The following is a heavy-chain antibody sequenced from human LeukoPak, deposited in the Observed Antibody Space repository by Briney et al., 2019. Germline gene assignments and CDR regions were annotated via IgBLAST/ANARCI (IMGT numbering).Heavy chain of an antibody. CDR1: GFTFSSYA. Sequence: GGSLRLSCAASGFTFSSYAMNWVRQAPGKGLEWVSLITGSDDRTYYADSVKGRFTISRDNSKNTLYLQMNSLRAEDTAMYYCAKKMTTVTPGNGFDIWGQGTMVTVSS. J-gene: IGHJ3*02. D-gene: IGHD4-17*01. CDR2: ITGSDDRT. V-gene: IGHV3-23*01. CDR3: AKKMTTVTPGNGFDI.